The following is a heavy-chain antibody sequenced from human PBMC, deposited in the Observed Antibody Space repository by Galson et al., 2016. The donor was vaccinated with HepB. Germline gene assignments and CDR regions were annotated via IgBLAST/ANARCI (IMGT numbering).Heavy chain of an antibody. V-gene: IGHV2-5*02. CDR2: VYWDDDN. CDR1: GFSLSTTAVG. D-gene: IGHD6-19*01. J-gene: IGHJ4*02. CDR3: AHGSGWLFDY. Sequence: PALVKPTQTLTLTCTFSGFSLSTTAVGVGWFRQPPGKALEWVALVYWDDDNHYSPSLQSRLTVTKDTSKNQVVLTMTNMDPVDTATYYCAHGSGWLFDYWGQGTLVTVSS.